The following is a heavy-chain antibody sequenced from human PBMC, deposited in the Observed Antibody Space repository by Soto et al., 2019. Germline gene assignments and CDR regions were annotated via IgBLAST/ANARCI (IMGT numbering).Heavy chain of an antibody. J-gene: IGHJ6*02. CDR3: AKDRSVDYVHYYYNGMDV. V-gene: IGHV3-30*18. Sequence: QVQLVESGGGVVQPGRSLRLSCAASEFTLSSYGMHWVRQAPGKGLEWVAVISNDGRNKYYADSVKGRFTISGDNPKNTXXLQMNSLKDEDTAVYHCAKDRSVDYVHYYYNGMDVWGQGTTVTVSS. CDR2: ISNDGRNK. CDR1: EFTLSSYG. D-gene: IGHD4-17*01.